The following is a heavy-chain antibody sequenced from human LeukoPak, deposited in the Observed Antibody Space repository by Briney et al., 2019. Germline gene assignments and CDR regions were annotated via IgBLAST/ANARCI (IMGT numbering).Heavy chain of an antibody. CDR3: ARDRYAGTTHFDAFDI. Sequence: AVKVSCKAAGGTFSSYAISWVRQAPAPGLEWMGGIIPIFGTANYAQKFQGRVTITADKSTSTAYMELSSLRSEDTAVYYCARDRYAGTTHFDAFDIWGQGTMVTVSS. V-gene: IGHV1-69*06. CDR1: GGTFSSYA. CDR2: IIPIFGTA. D-gene: IGHD1-1*01. J-gene: IGHJ3*02.